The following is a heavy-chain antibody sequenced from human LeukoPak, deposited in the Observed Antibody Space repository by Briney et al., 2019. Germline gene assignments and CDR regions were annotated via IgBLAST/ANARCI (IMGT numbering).Heavy chain of an antibody. Sequence: TLSLTCTVSGGSISSGSYYWSWIRRPAGKGLEWIGRIYTSGSTNYNPSLKSRVTISVDTSKNQFSLKLSSVTAADTAVYYCARGVGGVAARFDYWGQGTLVTVSS. V-gene: IGHV4-61*02. CDR1: GGSISSGSYY. CDR3: ARGVGGVAARFDY. D-gene: IGHD6-6*01. CDR2: IYTSGST. J-gene: IGHJ4*02.